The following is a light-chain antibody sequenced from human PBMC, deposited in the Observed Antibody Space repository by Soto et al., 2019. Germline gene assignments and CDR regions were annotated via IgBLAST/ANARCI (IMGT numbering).Light chain of an antibody. CDR3: QQYNSYST. CDR1: QSISSW. CDR2: KAS. J-gene: IGKJ1*01. Sequence: DIHMTQSPSTLSASVGDRVTITCRASQSISSWLAWYQQKPGKAPKLLIYKASTLETGVPSRFSGSGSGTEFTLTISGLQPGDFATYYCQQYNSYSTFGQGTKV. V-gene: IGKV1-5*03.